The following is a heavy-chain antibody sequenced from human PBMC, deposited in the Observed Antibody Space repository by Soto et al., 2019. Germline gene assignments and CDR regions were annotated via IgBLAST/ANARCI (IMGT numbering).Heavy chain of an antibody. CDR2: ISSSSSYI. Sequence: GGSLRLSCAASGFTFSSYSMNWVRQAPGKGLEWVSSISSSSSYIYYADSVKGRFTISRDNAKNSLYLQMNSLRAEDTAVYYCAREDCTNGVCYSSGYYYYYMDVWGKGTTVTVSS. J-gene: IGHJ6*03. V-gene: IGHV3-21*01. CDR3: AREDCTNGVCYSSGYYYYYMDV. CDR1: GFTFSSYS. D-gene: IGHD2-8*01.